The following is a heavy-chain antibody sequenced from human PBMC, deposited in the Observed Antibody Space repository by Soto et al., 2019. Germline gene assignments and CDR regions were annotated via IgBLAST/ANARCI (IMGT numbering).Heavy chain of an antibody. V-gene: IGHV4-39*01. CDR2: IYYSGST. CDR1: GGSISSSSYY. CDR3: ARRASSSSWYFYYGMDV. J-gene: IGHJ6*02. D-gene: IGHD6-13*01. Sequence: SETLSLTCTVSGGSISSSSYYWGWIRQPPGKGLEWVGSIYYSGSTYYNPSLKSRVTISVDTSKNQFSLKLSSVTAADTAVYYCARRASSSSWYFYYGMDVWGQGTTVTVSS.